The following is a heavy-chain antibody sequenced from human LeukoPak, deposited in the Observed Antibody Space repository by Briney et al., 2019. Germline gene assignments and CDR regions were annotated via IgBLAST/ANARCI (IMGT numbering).Heavy chain of an antibody. D-gene: IGHD1/OR15-1a*01. J-gene: IGHJ6*03. CDR1: GGSISSYY. CDR2: IYYSGST. CDR3: ARGAADRNNYYYYIDV. Sequence: PSETLSLTCTVSGGSISSYYWSWIRQPPGKGLEWVGYIYYSGSTNYNPSLKSRFTISVDTSKNQFSLKLTSVTAADTAVYYCARGAADRNNYYYYIDVWGKGTTVTVSS. V-gene: IGHV4-59*12.